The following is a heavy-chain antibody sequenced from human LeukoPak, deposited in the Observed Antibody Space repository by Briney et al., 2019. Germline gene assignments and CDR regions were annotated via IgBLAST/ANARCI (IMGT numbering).Heavy chain of an antibody. V-gene: IGHV1-8*01. CDR1: GYTFTSYD. Sequence: EASVKVSCKASGYTFTSYDINWVRQATGQGLEWMGWMNSKSGNTGYAQKLQDRVTMTRNTSISTAYMELSSLRSEDTAIYYCARGLRKWGDSGPAYWGQGTLVTVSS. CDR2: MNSKSGNT. CDR3: ARGLRKWGDSGPAY. J-gene: IGHJ4*02. D-gene: IGHD1-26*01.